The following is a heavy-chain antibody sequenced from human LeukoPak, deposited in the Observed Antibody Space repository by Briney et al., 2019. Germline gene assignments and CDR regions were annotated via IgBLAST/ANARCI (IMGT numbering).Heavy chain of an antibody. CDR2: ISGSGGST. Sequence: GGSLRLSCAASGFTFSSYGMSWVRQAPGKGLEWVSAISGSGGSTYYADSVKGRFTISRDNSKNTLYLQMNSLRAEDTAVYYCAKGGHGYDSSGYYLDYWGQGTLVTVSP. CDR1: GFTFSSYG. V-gene: IGHV3-23*01. D-gene: IGHD3-22*01. J-gene: IGHJ4*02. CDR3: AKGGHGYDSSGYYLDY.